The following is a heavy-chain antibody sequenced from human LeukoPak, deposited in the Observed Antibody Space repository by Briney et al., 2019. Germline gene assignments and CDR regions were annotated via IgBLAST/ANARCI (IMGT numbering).Heavy chain of an antibody. CDR2: ISAYNGNT. Sequence: ASVKVSCKASGYTFSSYGISWVRQAPGQGLEWMGWISAYNGNTNYAQKFQGRVMMTTDTSSSTSYMELRSLRSDDTAVYYCARDLLISSVGVGGYWGQGTLVTVSS. V-gene: IGHV1-18*04. CDR3: ARDLLISSVGVGGY. J-gene: IGHJ4*02. CDR1: GYTFSSYG. D-gene: IGHD3-16*01.